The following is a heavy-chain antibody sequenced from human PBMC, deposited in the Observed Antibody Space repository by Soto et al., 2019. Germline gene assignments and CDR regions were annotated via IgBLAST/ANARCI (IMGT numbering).Heavy chain of an antibody. J-gene: IGHJ5*02. CDR2: IYYSGST. D-gene: IGHD2-15*01. V-gene: IGHV4-59*01. CDR1: GGSISSYY. CDR3: ARAYFSGGSCYSNCFHP. Sequence: PSETLSLTCTVSGGSISSYYWSWIRQPPGKGLEWIGYIYYSGSTNYNPSLKSRVTISVDTSKNQFSLKLSSVTAADTAVYYCARAYFSGGSCYSNCFHPWCPGPLVTVSS.